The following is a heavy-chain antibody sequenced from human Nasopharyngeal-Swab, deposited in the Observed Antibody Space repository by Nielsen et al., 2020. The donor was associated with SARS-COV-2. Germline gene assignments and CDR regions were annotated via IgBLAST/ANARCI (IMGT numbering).Heavy chain of an antibody. Sequence: SETLSLTCAVSGGSISSSTWCSWVRQPPGKGLEWIGEIYHSGSTNYNPSLKSRVTISVNKSKHQFSLKLSSGTAADTAVYYCARAYSSSWRSFYDYYMDVWGKGTTVTVSS. J-gene: IGHJ6*03. V-gene: IGHV4-4*02. CDR3: ARAYSSSWRSFYDYYMDV. D-gene: IGHD6-13*01. CDR2: IYHSGST. CDR1: GGSISSSTW.